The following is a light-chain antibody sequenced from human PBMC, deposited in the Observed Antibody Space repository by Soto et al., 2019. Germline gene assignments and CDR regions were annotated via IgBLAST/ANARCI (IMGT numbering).Light chain of an antibody. V-gene: IGKV1-5*03. CDR3: QQYNSYFFT. CDR1: QSINGW. Sequence: DIQMTQSPSTLSASVGDRVNISCRASQSINGWLAWYQQKPGKAPKLLISRASDLQTGVPSRFSGSGSGTEVTLTISSLQTYDFATYYCQQYNSYFFTFGPGTQVDVK. J-gene: IGKJ3*01. CDR2: RAS.